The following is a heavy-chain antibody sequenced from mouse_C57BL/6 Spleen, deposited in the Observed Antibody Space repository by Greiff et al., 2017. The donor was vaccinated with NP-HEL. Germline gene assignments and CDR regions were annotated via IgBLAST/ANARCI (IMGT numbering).Heavy chain of an antibody. J-gene: IGHJ4*01. CDR2: IYPGDGDT. Sequence: VQLQQSGPELVKPGASVKISCKASGYAFSSSWMNWVKQRPGKGLEWIGRIYPGDGDTNSNGKFKGKATLTADKSSSTAYMQLSSLTSEDSAVYFCARPIYDGYSSMDYWGQGTSVTVSS. CDR3: ARPIYDGYSSMDY. V-gene: IGHV1-82*01. CDR1: GYAFSSSW. D-gene: IGHD2-3*01.